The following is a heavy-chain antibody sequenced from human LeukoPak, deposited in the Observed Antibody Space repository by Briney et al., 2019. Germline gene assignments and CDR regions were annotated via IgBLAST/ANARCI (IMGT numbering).Heavy chain of an antibody. CDR2: IYYSGST. D-gene: IGHD3-16*02. CDR3: ARGGNYVWGSYRYDFDY. V-gene: IGHV4-59*01. CDR1: GGSISSYY. Sequence: SETLSLTCTVSGGSISSYYWSWIRQPPGKGLEWIGYIYYSGSTNYNPSLKSRVTISVDTSKNQFSLKLSSVTAADTAVYYCARGGNYVWGSYRYDFDYWGQGTLVTVSS. J-gene: IGHJ4*02.